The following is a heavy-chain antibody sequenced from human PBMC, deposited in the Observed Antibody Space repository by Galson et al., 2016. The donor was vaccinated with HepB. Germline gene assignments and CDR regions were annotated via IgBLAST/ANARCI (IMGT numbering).Heavy chain of an antibody. CDR2: ISHDGGET. CDR1: GFIFSTYG. V-gene: IGHV3-30*18. CDR3: AKDAANNKHYDYWSAYHKTPDF. Sequence: SLRLSCAASGFIFSTYGMHWVRQAPGKGLEWVAVISHDGGETFFGDSMEGRITVSRDNSKNTVYLQMNNLKVEDTAIYYCAKDAANNKHYDYWSAYHKTPDFWGQGTLVTVSS. J-gene: IGHJ4*02. D-gene: IGHD3-3*01.